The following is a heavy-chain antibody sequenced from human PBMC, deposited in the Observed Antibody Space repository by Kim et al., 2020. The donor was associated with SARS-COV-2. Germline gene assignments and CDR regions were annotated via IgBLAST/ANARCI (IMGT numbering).Heavy chain of an antibody. Sequence: SETLSLTCAVYGGSFSGYYWSWIRQPPGKGLEWIGEINHSGSTNYNPSLKSRVTISVDTSKNQFSLKLSSVTAADTAVYYCARGGSSSWSPYYYYYGMDVWGQGTTVTVSS. CDR2: INHSGST. CDR1: GGSFSGYY. D-gene: IGHD6-13*01. J-gene: IGHJ6*02. V-gene: IGHV4-34*01. CDR3: ARGGSSSWSPYYYYYGMDV.